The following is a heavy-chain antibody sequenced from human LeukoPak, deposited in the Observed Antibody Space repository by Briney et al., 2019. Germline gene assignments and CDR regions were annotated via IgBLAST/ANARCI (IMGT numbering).Heavy chain of an antibody. D-gene: IGHD6-19*01. Sequence: GASVKVSCRASGYTFTNVVINWVRQASGQGLEWMGGMSPNSRNIGYAQNVHGRVTLIMDSSIRTAYMELSSLRSEDTAVYYCARDSNGQTRADDPFDIWGQGTMVSVSS. CDR3: ARDSNGQTRADDPFDI. J-gene: IGHJ3*02. CDR2: MSPNSRNI. CDR1: GYTFTNVV. V-gene: IGHV1-8*03.